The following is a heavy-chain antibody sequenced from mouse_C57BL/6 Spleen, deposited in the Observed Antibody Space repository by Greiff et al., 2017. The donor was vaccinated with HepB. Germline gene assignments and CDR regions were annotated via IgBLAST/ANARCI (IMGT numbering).Heavy chain of an antibody. CDR1: GFTFSDYG. V-gene: IGHV5-17*01. CDR2: ISSGSSTI. CDR3: ARGDWDPWMDY. Sequence: EVKLVESGGGLVQPGGSLKLSCAASGFTFSDYGMHWVRQAPEKGLEWVAYISSGSSTIYYADTVKGRFTISRDNAKNALVLQMNSRRSEDTAMYYSARGDWDPWMDYWGQGTSVTVSS. D-gene: IGHD4-1*01. J-gene: IGHJ4*01.